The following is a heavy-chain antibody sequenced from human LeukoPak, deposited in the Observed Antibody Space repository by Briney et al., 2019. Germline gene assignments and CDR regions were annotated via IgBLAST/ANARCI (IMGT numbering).Heavy chain of an antibody. J-gene: IGHJ4*02. CDR3: ARLTVTYYFDY. D-gene: IGHD4-17*01. CDR1: GFTFSSYG. V-gene: IGHV3-33*01. Sequence: GRSLRLSCAASGFTFSSYGMHWVRQAPGKGLEWVSLIWYDGSNKYYADSVKGRFTISRDNSKNTLYLQMSSLRAEDTAVYYCARLTVTYYFDYWGQGTLVTVSS. CDR2: IWYDGSNK.